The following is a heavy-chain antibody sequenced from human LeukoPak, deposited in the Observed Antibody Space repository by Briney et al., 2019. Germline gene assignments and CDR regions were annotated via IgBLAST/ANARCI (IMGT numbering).Heavy chain of an antibody. CDR2: ISSSSDTI. J-gene: IGHJ4*02. V-gene: IGHV3-48*04. CDR3: ARGDGHIAAADAPDY. CDR1: GSTFGPYT. D-gene: IGHD6-13*01. Sequence: GGSLRLSCAASGSTFGPYTMNWVRQAPGKGLEWVSYISSSSDTIYYADSVKGRFTISRDNAKNSLYLQMNSLRAEDTAVYYCARGDGHIAAADAPDYWGQGTLVTVSS.